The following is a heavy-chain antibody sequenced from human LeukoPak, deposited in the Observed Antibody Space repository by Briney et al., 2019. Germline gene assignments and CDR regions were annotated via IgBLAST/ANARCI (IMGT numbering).Heavy chain of an antibody. CDR2: IYYSGIT. CDR1: GGSISSTSYY. J-gene: IGHJ6*02. Sequence: SETLSLTCTVSGGSISSTSYYWGRIRQPPGKGLEWIGSIYYSGITYYSPSLKSRVTISGDTSKNQLSLKLSSVTAADTAVYYCARDYSAPGIAAADGMDVWGQGTTVTVSS. D-gene: IGHD6-13*01. V-gene: IGHV4-39*02. CDR3: ARDYSAPGIAAADGMDV.